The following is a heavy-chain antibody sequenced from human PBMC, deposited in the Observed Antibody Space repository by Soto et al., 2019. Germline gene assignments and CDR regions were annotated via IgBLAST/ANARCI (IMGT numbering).Heavy chain of an antibody. J-gene: IGHJ4*02. CDR1: GFTFSSYA. V-gene: IGHV3-23*01. CDR2: LSGSGGST. CDR3: AKWPTKGSGYSVWGDQ. Sequence: EVQLLESGGGLVQPGGSLRLSCAASGFTFSSYAMSWVRQAPGKGLEWVSALSGSGGSTYYADSVKGRFTIARDNSKNTLYLQMNSLRAEDTAVFYCAKWPTKGSGYSVWGDQWGQGTLVTVSS. D-gene: IGHD3-3*01.